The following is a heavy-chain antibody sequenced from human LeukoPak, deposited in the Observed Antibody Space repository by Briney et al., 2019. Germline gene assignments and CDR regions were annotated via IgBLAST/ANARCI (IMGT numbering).Heavy chain of an antibody. CDR1: GFTFSSFW. J-gene: IGHJ4*02. Sequence: GGSLRLSCAASGFTFSSFWMSWVRQAPGKWLEWVANIKQDGSEEYYVDSVKGRFTISRDNAKNSLYLQMNSLRAEDTAVYYCARWEGNGYYFDYRGQGTLVTVSS. D-gene: IGHD3-22*01. V-gene: IGHV3-7*01. CDR2: IKQDGSEE. CDR3: ARWEGNGYYFDY.